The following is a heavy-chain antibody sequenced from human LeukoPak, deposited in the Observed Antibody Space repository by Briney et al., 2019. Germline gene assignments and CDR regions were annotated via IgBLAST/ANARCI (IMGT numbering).Heavy chain of an antibody. CDR3: ARDDLITMVRGVIARDAFDI. V-gene: IGHV1-46*01. Sequence: GASVKVSCKASGYTFTSYYMHWVRQAPGQGLEWMGIINPSGGSTSYAQKFQGRVTMTRDMSTSTVYMELSSLRSEDTAVYYCARDDLITMVRGVIARDAFDIWGQGTMVTVSS. CDR1: GYTFTSYY. J-gene: IGHJ3*02. D-gene: IGHD3-10*01. CDR2: INPSGGST.